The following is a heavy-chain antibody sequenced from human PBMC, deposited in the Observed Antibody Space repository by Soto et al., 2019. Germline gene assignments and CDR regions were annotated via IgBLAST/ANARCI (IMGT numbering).Heavy chain of an antibody. CDR3: ARGGWYASWSSSDC. D-gene: IGHD2-2*01. J-gene: IGHJ4*02. CDR2: MSYDGSRQ. Sequence: QVQLVESGGGVVQPGRSLRLSCAASGFTLSGNDMHWVRQAPGKGPEWVAVMSYDGSRQYYADSVKGRFTISRDTSKSTLYLQMNSLTTEDTAVYYCARGGWYASWSSSDCWGQGTLVTVSS. V-gene: IGHV3-30*03. CDR1: GFTLSGND.